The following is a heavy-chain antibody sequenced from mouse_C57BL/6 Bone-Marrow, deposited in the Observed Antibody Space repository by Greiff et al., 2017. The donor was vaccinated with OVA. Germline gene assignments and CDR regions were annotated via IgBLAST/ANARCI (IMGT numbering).Heavy chain of an antibody. CDR1: GYTFTSYG. V-gene: IGHV1-81*01. Sequence: QVQLKESGAELARPGASMKLSCKASGYTFTSYGISWVKQRTGQGLEWIGEIYPRSGNTYYNEKFKGKATLTADKSSSTAYMELRSLTSEDSAVYFCARETGDWYFDVWGTGTTVTVAS. CDR2: IYPRSGNT. D-gene: IGHD4-1*01. J-gene: IGHJ1*03. CDR3: ARETGDWYFDV.